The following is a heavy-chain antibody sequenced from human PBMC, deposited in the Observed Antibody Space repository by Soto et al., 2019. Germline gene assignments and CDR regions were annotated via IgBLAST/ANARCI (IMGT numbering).Heavy chain of an antibody. V-gene: IGHV3-21*01. CDR1: RFAFSSYS. CDR3: TRDRSSFMRGRIRGPYGGLDV. J-gene: IGHJ6*02. CDR2: INSVASYV. Sequence: QLVESGGGLVKPGGSLRVSCAASRFAFSSYSMHWVRQAPMKGLEWVASINSVASYVYYADSVEGRFTISRDNAKHSVYLHMSRLRAEVTAVYYCTRDRSSFMRGRIRGPYGGLDVWGQGTTVLVS. D-gene: IGHD3-10*01.